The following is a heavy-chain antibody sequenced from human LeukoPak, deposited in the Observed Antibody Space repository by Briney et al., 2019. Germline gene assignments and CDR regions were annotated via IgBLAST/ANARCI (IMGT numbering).Heavy chain of an antibody. Sequence: SSVKVSCKASGGTFSSYAISWVRQAPGQRLECMGGIIPIFGTANYAQKVQGRVTITTDESTSTAYMELSSLRSEDTAVYYCARVVDTAMKNYYYYYMDVWGKATTVTVSS. CDR1: GGTFSSYA. CDR3: ARVVDTAMKNYYYYYMDV. D-gene: IGHD5-18*01. V-gene: IGHV1-69*05. J-gene: IGHJ6*03. CDR2: IIPIFGTA.